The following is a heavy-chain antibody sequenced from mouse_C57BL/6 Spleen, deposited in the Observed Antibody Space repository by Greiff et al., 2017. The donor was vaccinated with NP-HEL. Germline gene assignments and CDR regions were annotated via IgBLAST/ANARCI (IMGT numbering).Heavy chain of an antibody. J-gene: IGHJ4*01. CDR1: GYAFTNYL. CDR3: ARSDDHYAMDY. CDR2: INPGSGGT. Sequence: VQLQESGAELVRPGTSVKVSCKASGYAFTNYLIEWVKQRPGQGLEWIGVINPGSGGTNYNEKFKGKATLTADKSSSTAYMQLSSLTSEDSAVYFCARSDDHYAMDYWGQGTSVTVSS. D-gene: IGHD2-3*01. V-gene: IGHV1-54*01.